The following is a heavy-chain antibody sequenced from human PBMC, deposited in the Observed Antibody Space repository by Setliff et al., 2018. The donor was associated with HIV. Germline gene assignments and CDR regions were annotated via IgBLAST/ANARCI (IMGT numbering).Heavy chain of an antibody. Sequence: SVKVSCKASGGTFSSYTISWVRQAPGQGLEWMGRVIPILGIANNAQKFQGRVTMTADKSTSTACMELSSLRSDDTAVYYCASTTYYYDSSGHPPGWVDPWGQGTRVTVS. D-gene: IGHD3-22*01. V-gene: IGHV1-69*02. CDR3: ASTTYYYDSSGHPPGWVDP. CDR2: VIPILGIA. CDR1: GGTFSSYT. J-gene: IGHJ5*02.